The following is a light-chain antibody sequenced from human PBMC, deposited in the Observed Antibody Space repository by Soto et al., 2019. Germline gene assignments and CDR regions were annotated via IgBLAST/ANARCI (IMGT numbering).Light chain of an antibody. V-gene: IGKV3-20*01. CDR3: QQYSSDMHT. CDR1: QSVSSSY. J-gene: IGKJ2*01. Sequence: EIVLTQSPGTLSLSPGERATLSCRASQSVSSSYLAWYQQKPGQAPRLLIYGASSRATGIPDRFSGSGSGTDFTLTISRLEPEDFAVYYCQQYSSDMHTFGQGTKLEIK. CDR2: GAS.